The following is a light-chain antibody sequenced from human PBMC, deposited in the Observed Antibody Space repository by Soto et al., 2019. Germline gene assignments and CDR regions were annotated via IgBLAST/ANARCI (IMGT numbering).Light chain of an antibody. CDR3: QSYDRSLSGSRV. J-gene: IGLJ1*01. Sequence: SVLTHPPSVSGAPGQRVTISRTGSSSNIGAGYDVHWYQQLPGTAPKLLIYDNSNRPSGVPDRFSGSKSGTSASLAITGLQAEDEADYYCQSYDRSLSGSRVFGTGTKVTVL. CDR1: SSNIGAGYD. V-gene: IGLV1-40*01. CDR2: DNS.